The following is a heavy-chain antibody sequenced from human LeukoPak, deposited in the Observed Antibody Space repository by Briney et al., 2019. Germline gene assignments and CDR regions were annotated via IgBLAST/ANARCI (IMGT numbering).Heavy chain of an antibody. CDR2: IHTSGST. J-gene: IGHJ4*02. Sequence: ASETLSLTCTIPDGSISNSFWNWVRQPPGKGLEWIAYIHTSGSTNYNPAFKSRVTISVDTSKNHFSLDLTSVTAADTAVYYCASGGWYRGYWGQGTLVTVSS. CDR3: ASGGWYRGY. CDR1: DGSISNSF. D-gene: IGHD2-15*01. V-gene: IGHV4-4*09.